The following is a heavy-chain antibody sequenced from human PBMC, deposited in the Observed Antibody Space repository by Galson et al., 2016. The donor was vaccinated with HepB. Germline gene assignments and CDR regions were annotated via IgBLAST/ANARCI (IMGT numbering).Heavy chain of an antibody. J-gene: IGHJ4*02. CDR3: AKRSLFDSGSPFDF. Sequence: SLRLSCAASGFTFSNYVMGWVRQAPGKGLEWVSAINDTGGTTYYADSVKGRFTISRDNSKNTLYLQMNSLRADDTALYYCAKRSLFDSGSPFDFWGRGTMVTVSS. D-gene: IGHD3-10*01. V-gene: IGHV3-23*01. CDR1: GFTFSNYV. CDR2: INDTGGTT.